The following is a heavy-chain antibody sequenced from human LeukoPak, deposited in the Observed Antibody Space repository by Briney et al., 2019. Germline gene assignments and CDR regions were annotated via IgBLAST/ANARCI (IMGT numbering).Heavy chain of an antibody. V-gene: IGHV3-7*03. CDR2: IKQDGSEK. CDR3: ASYSRLSGYGLGY. Sequence: GGSLRLSCAASGFTFSSYWMSWVRQAPGKGLEWVANIKQDGSEKYYVDSVKGRFTISRDNAKNSLYLQMNSLRAEDTAVYYCASYSRLSGYGLGYWGQGTLVTVSS. CDR1: GFTFSSYW. D-gene: IGHD3-22*01. J-gene: IGHJ4*02.